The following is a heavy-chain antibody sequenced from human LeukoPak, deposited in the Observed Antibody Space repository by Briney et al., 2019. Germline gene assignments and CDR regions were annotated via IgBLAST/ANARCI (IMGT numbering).Heavy chain of an antibody. CDR2: IDPSDSYT. Sequence: GESLKISCKCSGYNFTIYWIGWVRHMPRRGLEWMGTIDPSDSYTKYKPSFQGHVTISADKSIRTAYLQWSSLKASDTARYYCARPLSSGYYGGGFDIWGQGTMVTVSS. D-gene: IGHD3-22*01. J-gene: IGHJ3*02. V-gene: IGHV5-10-1*01. CDR3: ARPLSSGYYGGGFDI. CDR1: GYNFTIYW.